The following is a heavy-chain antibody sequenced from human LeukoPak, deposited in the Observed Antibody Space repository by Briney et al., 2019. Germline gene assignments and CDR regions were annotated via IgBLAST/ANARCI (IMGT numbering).Heavy chain of an antibody. V-gene: IGHV1-8*03. CDR3: ARGLSAAAGTSDAFDI. CDR2: MNPNSGNT. D-gene: IGHD6-13*01. J-gene: IGHJ3*02. CDR1: GGTFSSYA. Sequence: GASVKVSCKASGGTFSSYAISWVRQAPGQGLEWMGWMNPNSGNTGYAQKFQGRVTITRNTSISTAYMELSSLRSEDTAVYYCARGLSAAAGTSDAFDIWGQGTMVTVSS.